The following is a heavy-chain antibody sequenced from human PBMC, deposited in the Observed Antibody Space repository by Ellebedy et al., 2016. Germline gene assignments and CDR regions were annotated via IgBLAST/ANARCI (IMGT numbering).Heavy chain of an antibody. D-gene: IGHD6-19*01. CDR2: IYHSGST. CDR1: GYSISSGYY. V-gene: IGHV4-38-2*02. J-gene: IGHJ4*02. Sequence: GSLRLXXTVSGYSISSGYYWGWIRQPPGKGLEWIGSIYHSGSTYYNPSLKSRVTISVDTSKNQFSLKLSSVTAADTAVYYCARITAVAGSFEYWGQGTLVTVSS. CDR3: ARITAVAGSFEY.